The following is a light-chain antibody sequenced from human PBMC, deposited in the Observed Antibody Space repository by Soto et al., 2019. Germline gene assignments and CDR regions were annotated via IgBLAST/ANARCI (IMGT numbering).Light chain of an antibody. CDR2: DAS. Sequence: EIVLTQSPATLSLSPGERATLSCRASQSVSYYLAWYQQKPGQAPRLLIYDASNRATGIPARFSGSGSGTDLTLTISSLEPDDFAVYYCQQRINWPSFGPGTKVDIK. CDR3: QQRINWPS. CDR1: QSVSYY. J-gene: IGKJ3*01. V-gene: IGKV3-11*01.